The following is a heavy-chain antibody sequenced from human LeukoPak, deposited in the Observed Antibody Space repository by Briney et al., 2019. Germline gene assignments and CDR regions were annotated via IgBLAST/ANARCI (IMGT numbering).Heavy chain of an antibody. D-gene: IGHD2-15*01. J-gene: IGHJ3*01. V-gene: IGHV6-1*01. CDR1: GGSVCTNCVA. CDR2: TYYRSKWNN. Sequence: SQTLSLTCAISGGSVCTNCVAWNWIPQSPSRGLEWLGSTYYRSKWNNDYAVSVKSRITINPDTSKNQFSLQLNSVTPDDTALYYCARGRYSGFDLWGQGTMVTVSS. CDR3: ARGRYSGFDL.